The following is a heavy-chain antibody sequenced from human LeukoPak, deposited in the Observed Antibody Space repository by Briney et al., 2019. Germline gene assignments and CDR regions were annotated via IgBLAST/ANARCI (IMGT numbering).Heavy chain of an antibody. CDR3: ARRVYNSGWYIDY. V-gene: IGHV3-48*01. CDR1: GFTFSTCS. CDR2: ISYTNII. Sequence: GGSLRLSSAASGFTFSTCSMNWVRQAPGKGLEWVSYISYTNIIYYADSVKGRFTISRDNAKNSLYLQMNSLRAEDTAVYYCARRVYNSGWYIDYWGQGTLVTVSS. D-gene: IGHD6-19*01. J-gene: IGHJ4*02.